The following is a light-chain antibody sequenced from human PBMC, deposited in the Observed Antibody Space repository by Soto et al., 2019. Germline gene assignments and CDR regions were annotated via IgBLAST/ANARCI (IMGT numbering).Light chain of an antibody. V-gene: IGKV3-20*01. J-gene: IGKJ2*01. CDR1: HIVSTTY. CDR2: GSS. Sequence: EIVLTQSAGTPSLSPGERATLSCRASHIVSTTYLAWYQQKPGQAPRLLIYGSSSRAPGIPDRFSGSVSGTDFTLTISRLEPDDFAVYYCQQFGGSPMYTFGQGTKLEIK. CDR3: QQFGGSPMYT.